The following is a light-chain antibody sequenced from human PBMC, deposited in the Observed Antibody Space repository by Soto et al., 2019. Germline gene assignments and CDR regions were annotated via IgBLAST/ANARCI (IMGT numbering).Light chain of an antibody. Sequence: QSALTQPASVSGSPGQSITISCTGTSSDVGAYNYVSWYQHRPGRAPKLIIYEVTNRPSGVSNRFSGSKSGNTASLRISHLQSEDEADYYCNSYTSTSARVFGTGTKVTVL. CDR1: SSDVGAYNY. J-gene: IGLJ1*01. CDR3: NSYTSTSARV. V-gene: IGLV2-14*01. CDR2: EVT.